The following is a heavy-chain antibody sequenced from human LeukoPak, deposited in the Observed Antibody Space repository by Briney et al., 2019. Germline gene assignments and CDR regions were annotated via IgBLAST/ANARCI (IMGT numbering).Heavy chain of an antibody. V-gene: IGHV4-30-4*08. CDR1: GGSISSGDYY. J-gene: IGHJ4*02. D-gene: IGHD3-3*01. Sequence: SETLSLTCTVSGGSISSGDYYWSWIRPPPGKGLEWIGYIYYSGSTYYNPSLKSRVTISVDTSKNQFSLKLSSVTAADTAVYYCARVFSFGVVTTHYFDYWGQGTLVTVSS. CDR2: IYYSGST. CDR3: ARVFSFGVVTTHYFDY.